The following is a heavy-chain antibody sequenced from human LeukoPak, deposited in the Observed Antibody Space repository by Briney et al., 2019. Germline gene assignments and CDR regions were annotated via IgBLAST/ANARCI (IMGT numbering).Heavy chain of an antibody. CDR1: GFTFSSYA. Sequence: GRSLRLSCAASGFTFSSYAMHWVRQAPGKGLEWVAVISYDGSNKYYADSAKGRFTISRDNSKNTLYLQMNSLRAEDTTVYYCAREGRYYYDSSGYYFQGYFDYWGQGTLVTVSS. CDR2: ISYDGSNK. V-gene: IGHV3-30-3*01. CDR3: AREGRYYYDSSGYYFQGYFDY. J-gene: IGHJ4*02. D-gene: IGHD3-22*01.